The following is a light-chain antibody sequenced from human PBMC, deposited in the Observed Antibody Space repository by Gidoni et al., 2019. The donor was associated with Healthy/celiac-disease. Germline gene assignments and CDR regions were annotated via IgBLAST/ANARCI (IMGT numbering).Light chain of an antibody. CDR3: KKRYSTPRT. CDR1: QSISSY. CDR2: AAS. Sequence: IQMTQSPSSLSASVGDRVTITCRASQSISSYLNWYQQKPGKAPKLLIYAASSVQRGVPSRFSGSRSGTDFTRTIRSLQPEDFATYYCKKRYSTPRTFGQGTKVEIK. J-gene: IGKJ1*01. V-gene: IGKV1-39*01.